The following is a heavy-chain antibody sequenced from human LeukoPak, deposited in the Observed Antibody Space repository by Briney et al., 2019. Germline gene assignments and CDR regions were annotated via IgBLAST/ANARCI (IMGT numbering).Heavy chain of an antibody. J-gene: IGHJ4*02. V-gene: IGHV1-8*03. Sequence: ASVKVSCKASGYTFTSYDINWVRQATGQGLEWMGWMNPNSGNTGYAQKFQGRVTITRNTSISTAYMELSSLRSEDTAVYYCARVGIAAAGDFDYWGQGTLVAVSS. D-gene: IGHD6-13*01. CDR1: GYTFTSYD. CDR3: ARVGIAAAGDFDY. CDR2: MNPNSGNT.